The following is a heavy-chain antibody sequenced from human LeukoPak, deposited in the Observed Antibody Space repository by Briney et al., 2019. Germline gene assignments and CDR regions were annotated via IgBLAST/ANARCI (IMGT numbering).Heavy chain of an antibody. CDR3: ARALRVGYNLVYYFDY. Sequence: PGGSLRLSCAASGFTFSDYYMSWIRQAPGKGLEWVSYISSSGSTIYYADSVKGRFTISRDNAKNSLYLQMNSLRAEDTAVYYCARALRVGYNLVYYFDYWGQGTLVTVSS. CDR1: GFTFSDYY. CDR2: ISSSGSTI. V-gene: IGHV3-11*04. J-gene: IGHJ4*02. D-gene: IGHD5-24*01.